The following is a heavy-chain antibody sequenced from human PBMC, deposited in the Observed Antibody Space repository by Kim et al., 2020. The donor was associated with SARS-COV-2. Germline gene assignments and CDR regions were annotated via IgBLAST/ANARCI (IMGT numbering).Heavy chain of an antibody. CDR1: GFTLSGCT. CDR2: IKGKASSYSS. J-gene: IGHJ3*02. D-gene: IGHD6-19*01. V-gene: IGHV3-73*01. CDR3: ARVKPIAVGGWDDFD. Sequence: GGSLRLSCAASGFTLSGCTMHWVRQASEKVLEWVGRIKGKASSYSSADSASGKNRFTSAKYESKNTAYLQMNSLETEDAAVCESARVKPIAVGGWDDFD.